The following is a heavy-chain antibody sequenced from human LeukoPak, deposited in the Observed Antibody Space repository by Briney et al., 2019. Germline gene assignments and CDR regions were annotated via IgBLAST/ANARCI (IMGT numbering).Heavy chain of an antibody. CDR1: GFTFSSYG. D-gene: IGHD3-22*01. Sequence: GGSLRLSCAASGFTFSSYGMHWVRQAPGKGLEWVAFIRYDGSNKYYADSVKGRFTISRDNSKNTLYLQMNSLRAEDTAVYYCANEDYYDSSGHMGFDYWGQGTLVTVSS. CDR2: IRYDGSNK. CDR3: ANEDYYDSSGHMGFDY. J-gene: IGHJ4*02. V-gene: IGHV3-30*02.